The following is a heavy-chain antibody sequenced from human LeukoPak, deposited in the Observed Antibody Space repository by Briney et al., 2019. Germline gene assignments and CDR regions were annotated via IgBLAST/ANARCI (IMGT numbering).Heavy chain of an antibody. CDR1: GGSIISSTYY. J-gene: IGHJ3*02. D-gene: IGHD3-22*01. CDR3: ARHSRGYYDSTGYYSGSHAFDI. CDR2: IYYSGTT. Sequence: PSETLSLTCTVSGGSIISSTYYWGWIRQPPGKGLEWIGSIYYSGTTYYNPSLKSRVTISVDTSRNQFSLKLSTVTAADTAVFHCARHSRGYYDSTGYYSGSHAFDIWGQGTMVTVSS. V-gene: IGHV4-39*01.